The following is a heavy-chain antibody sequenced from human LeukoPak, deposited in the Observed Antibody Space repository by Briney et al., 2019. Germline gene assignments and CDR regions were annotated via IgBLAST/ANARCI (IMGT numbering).Heavy chain of an antibody. Sequence: PGGCLRLSCAASGNYWMHWVRQAPGKGLVWVSHINSDGSWTSYADSVKGRFTTSKDNAKNTVYLQMNSLRAEDTAVYYCVSFYETYWGRGTLVTVSS. CDR2: INSDGSWT. J-gene: IGHJ4*02. CDR3: VSFYETY. CDR1: GNYW. V-gene: IGHV3-74*01. D-gene: IGHD2/OR15-2a*01.